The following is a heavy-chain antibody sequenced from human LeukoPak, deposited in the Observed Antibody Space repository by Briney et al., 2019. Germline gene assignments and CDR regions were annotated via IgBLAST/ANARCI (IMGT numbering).Heavy chain of an antibody. Sequence: ASVKVSCKASGYTFTGYYMHWVRQAPGQGLEWMGWINPNSGGTNYAQKFQGRVTMTRDTSISTAYMELSRLRSDDTAVYYCAREEDIVLVPAAMLMDVWGRGTTVTVSS. V-gene: IGHV1-2*02. CDR1: GYTFTGYY. CDR3: AREEDIVLVPAAMLMDV. J-gene: IGHJ6*03. D-gene: IGHD2-2*01. CDR2: INPNSGGT.